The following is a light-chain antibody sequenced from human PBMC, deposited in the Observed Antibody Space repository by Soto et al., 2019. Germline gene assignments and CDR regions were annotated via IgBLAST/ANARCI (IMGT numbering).Light chain of an antibody. J-gene: IGKJ4*01. V-gene: IGKV3-15*01. CDR2: RTS. Sequence: EIVMTQSPATLSVSPGERATLSCRASQSISSNLAWYQQKPGQAPRLLMFRTSSRATGFPARFNGSGSGTEFNLTISSLQSEDFGVYYCQQYNNWPRATFGGGTKVDIK. CDR3: QQYNNWPRAT. CDR1: QSISSN.